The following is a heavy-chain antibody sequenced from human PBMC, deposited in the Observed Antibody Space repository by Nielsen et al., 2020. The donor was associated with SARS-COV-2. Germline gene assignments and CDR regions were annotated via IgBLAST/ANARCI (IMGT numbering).Heavy chain of an antibody. CDR2: ISWNSGSI. Sequence: GGSLRLSCAASGFTFDDYAMHWVRQAPGKGLEWVSRISWNSGSIGYADSVKGRFTISRDNAKNSLYLQMNSLRAEDTALYYCAKDLAVAGNYGMDVWGQGTTVTVSS. CDR1: GFTFDDYA. CDR3: AKDLAVAGNYGMDV. V-gene: IGHV3-9*01. D-gene: IGHD6-19*01. J-gene: IGHJ6*02.